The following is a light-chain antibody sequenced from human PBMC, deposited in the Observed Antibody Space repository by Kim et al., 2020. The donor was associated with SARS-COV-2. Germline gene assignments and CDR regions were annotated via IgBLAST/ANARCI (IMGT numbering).Light chain of an antibody. J-gene: IGKJ4*01. CDR1: QTIRNW. V-gene: IGKV1-5*01. CDR3: QQYNSDYLVT. Sequence: DIQMTQSPSTMSASLGDRVTITCRASQTIRNWLAWYQHKPGDASKLLIYDASTLKSGVPARFGGSGYGTEFTLTISSLQSDDLATYYCQQYNSDYLVTFGGGTKVDIK. CDR2: DAS.